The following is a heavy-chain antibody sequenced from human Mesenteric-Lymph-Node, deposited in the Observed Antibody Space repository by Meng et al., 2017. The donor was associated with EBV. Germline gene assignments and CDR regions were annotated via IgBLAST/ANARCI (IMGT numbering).Heavy chain of an antibody. Sequence: QLLLQRGGVVRLGPSRTLSSTGAGFSGFLGGYYGTLISRPPGRGVEGFGEIKQSGGTNYNPSLKSRVIISVDTSRNQFSLKLSSVTAADTAVYYCASALPGLPHDSWGQGTLVTVSS. CDR1: SGFLGGYY. J-gene: IGHJ4*02. CDR2: IKQSGGT. V-gene: IGHV4-34*01. CDR3: ASALPGLPHDS. D-gene: IGHD5-12*01.